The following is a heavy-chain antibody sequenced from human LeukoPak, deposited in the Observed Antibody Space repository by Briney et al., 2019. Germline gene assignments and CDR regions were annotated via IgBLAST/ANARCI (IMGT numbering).Heavy chain of an antibody. D-gene: IGHD3-9*01. CDR2: IYYSGST. CDR1: GGSISSYY. J-gene: IGHJ4*02. Sequence: SETLSLTCTVSGGSISSYYWSWIRQPPGKGLEWIGYIYYSGSTNYNPSLKSRVTISVDTSKNQFSLKLSSVTAADTAVYYCARTPGDNFDYWAQGTLVTVSS. V-gene: IGHV4-59*01. CDR3: ARTPGDNFDY.